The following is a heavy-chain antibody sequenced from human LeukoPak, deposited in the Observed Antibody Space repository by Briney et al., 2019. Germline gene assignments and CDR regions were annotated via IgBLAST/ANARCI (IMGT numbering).Heavy chain of an antibody. CDR1: GFTFSSYG. D-gene: IGHD3-3*01. Sequence: GGSLRLSCAASGFTFSSYGMHWVRQAPGKGLEWVAFIRYDGSNKYYADSVKGRFTISRDNSKNTLYLQMNSLRAEDTAVYYCATGSRFLEWLSPHFAPGNYFDYWGQGTLVTVSS. CDR3: ATGSRFLEWLSPHFAPGNYFDY. V-gene: IGHV3-30*02. CDR2: IRYDGSNK. J-gene: IGHJ4*02.